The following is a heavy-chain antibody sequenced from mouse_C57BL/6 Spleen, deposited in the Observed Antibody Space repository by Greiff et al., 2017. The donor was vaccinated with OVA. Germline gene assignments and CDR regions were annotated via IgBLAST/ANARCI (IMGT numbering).Heavy chain of an antibody. CDR2: IDPEDGET. D-gene: IGHD1-3*01. V-gene: IGHV14-2*01. Sequence: LQPSFASLVPPLSSVQLSCTASGFNIKDYYMHWVKQRTEQGLEWIGRIDPEDGETKYAPKFQGKATITADTSSNTAYLQLSSLTSEDTAVYYCARDNYLYYAMDYWGQGTSVTVSS. J-gene: IGHJ4*01. CDR1: GFNIKDYY. CDR3: ARDNYLYYAMDY.